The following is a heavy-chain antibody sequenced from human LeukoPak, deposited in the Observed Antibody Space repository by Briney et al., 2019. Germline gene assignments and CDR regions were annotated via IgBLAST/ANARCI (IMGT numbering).Heavy chain of an antibody. J-gene: IGHJ3*01. CDR3: AKDRESGNGIWDAFDV. V-gene: IGHV3-33*06. Sequence: GGSLRLSCAASGFTFSSYGMHWVRQAPGKGLEWVAVIWYDGSNKYYADSVKGRFTVSRDDSKKTLSLQMSSLRAEDTAAYYCAKDRESGNGIWDAFDVWGQGTVVTVAS. D-gene: IGHD2-21*01. CDR2: IWYDGSNK. CDR1: GFTFSSYG.